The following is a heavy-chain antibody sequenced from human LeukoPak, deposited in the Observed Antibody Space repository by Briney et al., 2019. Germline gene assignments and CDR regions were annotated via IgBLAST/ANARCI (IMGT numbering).Heavy chain of an antibody. CDR3: AVVLRFLEWLWPFDY. Sequence: SVKVSCKASGGTFSSYAISWVRQAPGQGLEWMGGIIPIFGTANYAQKFQGRVTITADESTGTAYMELSSLRSEDTAVYYCAVVLRFLEWLWPFDYWGQGTLVTVSS. J-gene: IGHJ4*02. D-gene: IGHD3-3*01. V-gene: IGHV1-69*01. CDR2: IIPIFGTA. CDR1: GGTFSSYA.